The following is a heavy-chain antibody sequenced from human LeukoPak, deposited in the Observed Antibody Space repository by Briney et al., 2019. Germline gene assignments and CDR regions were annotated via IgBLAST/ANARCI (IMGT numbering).Heavy chain of an antibody. J-gene: IGHJ5*02. CDR1: GYTFTSNA. CDR3: ARDSMPTRGVRRGFDP. Sequence: ASVKVSCKASGYTFTSNAMNWVRQAPGQGLEWMGWISADNGNTNYAQKFHGRVTMTTDTSTRTAYMELRSLRSDDTAVYYCARDSMPTRGVRRGFDPWGQGTLVTVSS. V-gene: IGHV1-18*01. D-gene: IGHD3-10*01. CDR2: ISADNGNT.